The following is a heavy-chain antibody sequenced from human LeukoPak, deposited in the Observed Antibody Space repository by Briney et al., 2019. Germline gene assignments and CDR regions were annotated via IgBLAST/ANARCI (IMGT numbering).Heavy chain of an antibody. Sequence: PSETLSLTCTVSGGSISNYFWSWIRQPPGKGLEWIGYIYYSGSTNYNPSLKSRVTISVDTSKNHLSLELSSVTATDTAVYYCARHYGGNSAGAFDIWGQGTMVTVSS. J-gene: IGHJ3*02. V-gene: IGHV4-59*01. CDR1: GGSISNYF. D-gene: IGHD4-23*01. CDR3: ARHYGGNSAGAFDI. CDR2: IYYSGST.